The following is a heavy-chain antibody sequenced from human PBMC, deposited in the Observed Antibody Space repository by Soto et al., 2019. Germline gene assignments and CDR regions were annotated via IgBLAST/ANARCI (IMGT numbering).Heavy chain of an antibody. CDR3: AVKRGYSHYYNALDV. J-gene: IGHJ6*02. V-gene: IGHV1-69*01. Sequence: QVQLVQSGAEVKKPGSSVKVSCKASGGTFSSYGITWVRQAPGQGLEWMGGIIPIFGTPNYAQKFRGRVTITADESTSTVYMELSSLRAEDTAVYYCAVKRGYSHYYNALDVWGQGSTVTVSS. CDR1: GGTFSSYG. CDR2: IIPIFGTP. D-gene: IGHD3-22*01.